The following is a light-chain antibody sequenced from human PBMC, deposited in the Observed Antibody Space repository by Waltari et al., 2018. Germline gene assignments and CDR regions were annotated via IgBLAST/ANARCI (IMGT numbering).Light chain of an antibody. Sequence: EIVLTQSPATLSLSPVERATLSCRASQGVSSYLAWYQQKPGQAPRLLLYDASNRAAGIPARFSGSGSGTDFTLTISSLEPEDFAVYYCQQRDSLLVTFGGGTKVQI. CDR3: QQRDSLLVT. CDR1: QGVSSY. CDR2: DAS. J-gene: IGKJ4*01. V-gene: IGKV3-11*01.